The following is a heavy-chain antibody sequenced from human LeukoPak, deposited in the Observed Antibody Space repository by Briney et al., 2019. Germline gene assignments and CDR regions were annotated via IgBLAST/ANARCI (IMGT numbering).Heavy chain of an antibody. J-gene: IGHJ4*02. CDR2: IKQDGSEK. Sequence: GGSLRLSCAASGFTFSSYWMSWVRQAPGKGLEWVANIKQDGSEKYYVDSVKGRFTISRDNAKNSLYLQMNSLRAEDTAVYYCARESYYYGSGSYGYWGQGTLVTVSS. CDR1: GFTFSSYW. V-gene: IGHV3-7*01. D-gene: IGHD3-10*01. CDR3: ARESYYYGSGSYGY.